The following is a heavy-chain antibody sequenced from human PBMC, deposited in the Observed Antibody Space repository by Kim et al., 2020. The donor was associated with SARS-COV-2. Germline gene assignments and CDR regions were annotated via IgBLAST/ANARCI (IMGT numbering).Heavy chain of an antibody. CDR2: VSGSGGST. J-gene: IGHJ6*02. V-gene: IGHV3-23*01. CDR1: GFTFSSYA. Sequence: GGSLRLSCAASGFTFSSYAMSWVRQAPGKGLEWVSAVSGSGGSTYYADSVKGRFTISRDNSKNTLYLQMNSLRAEDTAVYYCAKDRPIPLREYGGMDVWGQGTTVTVSS. CDR3: AKDRPIPLREYGGMDV. D-gene: IGHD3-10*01.